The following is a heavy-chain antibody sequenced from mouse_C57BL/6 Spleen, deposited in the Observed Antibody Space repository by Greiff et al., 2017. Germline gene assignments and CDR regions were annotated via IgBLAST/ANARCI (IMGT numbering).Heavy chain of an antibody. Sequence: DVTLVESGGGLVKPGGSLKLSCAASGFTFSDYGMHWVRQAPEKGLEWVAYISSGSSTIYYADTVKGRFTISRDNAKNTLFLQMTSLRSEDTAMYYCARSYYYDYWYFDVWGTGTTVTVSS. CDR3: ARSYYYDYWYFDV. CDR2: ISSGSSTI. V-gene: IGHV5-17*01. CDR1: GFTFSDYG. D-gene: IGHD1-1*01. J-gene: IGHJ1*03.